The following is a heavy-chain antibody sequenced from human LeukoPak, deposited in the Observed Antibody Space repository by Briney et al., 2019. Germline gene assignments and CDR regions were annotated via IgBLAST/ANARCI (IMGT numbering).Heavy chain of an antibody. V-gene: IGHV4-4*02. CDR2: IYHSGST. CDR3: ARDRDSSGWFDY. CDR1: GGSISISNW. J-gene: IGHJ4*02. Sequence: SGTLSLTCAVSGGSISISNWWSWVRQPPGKGLEWVGEIYHSGSTNYNPSLKSRVTISVDTSKNQFSLKLSSVTAADTAFYYCARDRDSSGWFDYWGQGTLVTVSS. D-gene: IGHD6-19*01.